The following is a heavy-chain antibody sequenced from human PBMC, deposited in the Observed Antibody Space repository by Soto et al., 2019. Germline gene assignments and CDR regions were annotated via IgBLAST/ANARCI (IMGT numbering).Heavy chain of an antibody. CDR1: GGSISGGSYY. J-gene: IGHJ6*02. Sequence: QVQLQESGPGLVKPSQTLSLTCTVSGGSISGGSYYWTWIRQLLGKGLECIGYIHYSGSTYYNPSLESRVTISVDTSKNQFSLKQYSVAAADTAVYYCATRTDYYYGSGSLGGMDVWGQGTTVTVSS. D-gene: IGHD3-10*01. CDR2: IHYSGST. CDR3: ATRTDYYYGSGSLGGMDV. V-gene: IGHV4-31*03.